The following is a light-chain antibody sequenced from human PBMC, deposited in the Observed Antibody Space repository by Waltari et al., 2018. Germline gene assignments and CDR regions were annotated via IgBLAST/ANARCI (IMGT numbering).Light chain of an antibody. J-gene: IGLJ3*02. V-gene: IGLV8-61*01. CDR1: SGSVSTTSY. CDR3: FFYMGSGIWV. CDR2: KGT. Sequence: QTVVTQEPSLSVSPGGTVTLTCALSSGSVSTTSYATWYQQTPGQPPRTHGYKGTSRSSGVPDRFSGSILGNKAALTITGAQADDESHYFCFFYMGSGIWVSGGGTELTVL.